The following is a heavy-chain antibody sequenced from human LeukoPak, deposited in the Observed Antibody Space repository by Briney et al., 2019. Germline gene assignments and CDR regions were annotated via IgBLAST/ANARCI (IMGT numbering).Heavy chain of an antibody. V-gene: IGHV4-38-2*02. J-gene: IGHJ6*03. Sequence: PSETLSLTCTVSGYSISSGYYWGWIRQPPGKGLEWIGNIFHSGNAYYNPSLKSRVTISVDTSKNQFSLKLSSVTAADTAVYYCARSRPTYYYGSGYYYYYMDVWGKGTTVTVSS. D-gene: IGHD3-10*01. CDR3: ARSRPTYYYGSGYYYYYMDV. CDR2: IFHSGNA. CDR1: GYSISSGYY.